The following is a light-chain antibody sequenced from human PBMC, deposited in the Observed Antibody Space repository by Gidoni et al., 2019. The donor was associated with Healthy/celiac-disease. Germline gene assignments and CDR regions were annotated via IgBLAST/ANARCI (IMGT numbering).Light chain of an antibody. J-gene: IGKJ2*01. Sequence: EIVLTQSPATLSLSPGVRATLSCRASQSVSSYSAWYQQNTGQAPRLLIYDASNRPTGIPARFSGSGSGTDFTLTISSLEPEDFAVYYCQQRSNWPPKYTFGQGTKLEIK. CDR2: DAS. V-gene: IGKV3-11*01. CDR3: QQRSNWPPKYT. CDR1: QSVSSY.